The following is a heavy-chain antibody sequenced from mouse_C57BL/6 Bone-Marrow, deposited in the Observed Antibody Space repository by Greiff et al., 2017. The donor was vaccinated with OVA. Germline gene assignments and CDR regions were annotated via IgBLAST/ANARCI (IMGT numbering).Heavy chain of an antibody. Sequence: QVQLQQPGAELVKPGASVKLSCKASGYTFTSYWMQWVKQRPGQGLEWIGEIDPSDSYTNYNQKFKGKATLTVDTSSSTSYMQLSSLTSEVSAVYYCAISDGYYAWFAYWGQGTLVTVSA. V-gene: IGHV1-50*01. D-gene: IGHD2-3*01. CDR1: GYTFTSYW. CDR2: IDPSDSYT. CDR3: AISDGYYAWFAY. J-gene: IGHJ3*01.